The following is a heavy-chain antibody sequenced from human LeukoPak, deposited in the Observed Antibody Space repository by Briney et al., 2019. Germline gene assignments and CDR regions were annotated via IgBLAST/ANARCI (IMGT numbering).Heavy chain of an antibody. CDR3: ARDGGRRRPFDY. V-gene: IGHV4-59*01. D-gene: IGHD3-16*01. CDR2: IYYSGST. J-gene: IGHJ4*02. Sequence: SGTLSLTCTVSGGSISSYYWSWIRQPPGKGLEWIGYIYYSGSTNYNPSLKSRVTISVDTSKNQFSLKLSSVTAADTAVYYCARDGGRRRPFDYWGQGTLVTVSS. CDR1: GGSISSYY.